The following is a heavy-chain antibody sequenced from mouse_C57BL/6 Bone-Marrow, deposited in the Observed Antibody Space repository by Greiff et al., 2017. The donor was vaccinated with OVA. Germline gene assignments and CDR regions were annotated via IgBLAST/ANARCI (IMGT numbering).Heavy chain of an antibody. CDR1: GYAFSNYW. V-gene: IGHV1-80*01. Sequence: QVHVKQSGAELVKPGASVKISCKASGYAFSNYWMNWVKQRPGKGLEWIGQIYPGDGDINYNGKFKGKATLTADKSSSTAYLQLSSLTSEDSAVCFCESGAYWGQGTTLTVSS. CDR2: IYPGDGDI. J-gene: IGHJ2*01. CDR3: ESGAY.